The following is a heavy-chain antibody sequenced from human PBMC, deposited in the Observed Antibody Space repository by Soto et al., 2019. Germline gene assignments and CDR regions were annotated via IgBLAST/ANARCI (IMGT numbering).Heavy chain of an antibody. CDR3: ASNTEGYCSGGSCYSNYYYYMDV. CDR1: GGSFSGYY. D-gene: IGHD2-15*01. J-gene: IGHJ6*03. Sequence: SETLSLTCAVYGGSFSGYYWSWIRQPPGKGLEWIGEIDHSGSTNYNPSLKSRVTISVDTSKNQFSLKLSSVTAADTAVYYCASNTEGYCSGGSCYSNYYYYMDVWGKGTTVTVSS. V-gene: IGHV4-34*01. CDR2: IDHSGST.